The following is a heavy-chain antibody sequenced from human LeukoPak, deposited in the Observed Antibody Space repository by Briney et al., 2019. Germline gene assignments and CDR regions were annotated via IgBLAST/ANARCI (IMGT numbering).Heavy chain of an antibody. CDR2: IIPILGIA. V-gene: IGHV1-69*04. CDR1: GGTFSSYA. CDR3: ARDLSGVAIRPYYYYGMDV. J-gene: IGHJ6*02. Sequence: ASVKVSCKASGGTFSSYAISWVRQAPGQGLEWMGRIIPILGIANYAQKFQGRVTITADKSTSTAYMELSSLRSEDTAVYYCARDLSGVAIRPYYYYGMDVWGQGTTVTVSS. D-gene: IGHD3-22*01.